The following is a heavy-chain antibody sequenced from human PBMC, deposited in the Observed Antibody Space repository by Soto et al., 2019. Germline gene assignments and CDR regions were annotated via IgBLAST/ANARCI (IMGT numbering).Heavy chain of an antibody. CDR3: VRDSGAKLSSS. CDR2: IVPIYRTA. D-gene: IGHD6-13*01. Sequence: SVKVSCKASGGTFSSYRINWVRQAPGQGLEWMGGIVPIYRTADSAQEFQGRVTITADESARTAYMELRSLKSRDTAVYYCVRDSGAKLSSSWGQGTLVTVSS. CDR1: GGTFSSYR. J-gene: IGHJ4*02. V-gene: IGHV1-69*13.